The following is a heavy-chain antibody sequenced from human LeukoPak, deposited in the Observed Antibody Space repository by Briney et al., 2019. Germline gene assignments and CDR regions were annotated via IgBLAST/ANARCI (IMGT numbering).Heavy chain of an antibody. CDR1: GVSISDGRYY. CDR3: ATPYCSGISCLDFFNN. CDR2: KYYSGSA. D-gene: IGHD2-15*01. V-gene: IGHV4-31*03. J-gene: IGHJ3*01. Sequence: SQTLSLTCNVSGVSISDGRYYWAWIRQHPGKGLEWIGYKYYSGSAKYNPSLKGRLTISVDTPNNQFSLHLRSVTAADTAMYYCATPYCSGISCLDFFNNWGQGRMVTVSS.